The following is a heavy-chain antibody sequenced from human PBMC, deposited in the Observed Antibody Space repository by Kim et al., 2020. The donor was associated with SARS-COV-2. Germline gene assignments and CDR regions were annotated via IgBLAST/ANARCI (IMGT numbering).Heavy chain of an antibody. Sequence: CYAQKFQGRVNMTRDTSINTAYMELSGMTSEDTAVYYCARNPERTGWFDPWGPGTLVTVSS. V-gene: IGHV1-8*01. J-gene: IGHJ5*02. CDR3: ARNPERTGWFDP.